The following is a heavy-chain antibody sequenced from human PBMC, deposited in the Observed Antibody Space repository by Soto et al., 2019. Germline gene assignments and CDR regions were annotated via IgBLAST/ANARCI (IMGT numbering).Heavy chain of an antibody. CDR1: GGTFSRYS. V-gene: IGHV1-69*08. CDR3: AKEDRDRETGRVPPAIDGMDV. D-gene: IGHD2-2*01. J-gene: IGHJ6*02. Sequence: QVQLVQSGAELKKPGSSVKVSCKASGGTFSRYSITWVRQAPGHGLEWIGRIIPIFGIPTYAQKFQGRVTITADQSTSTAYMELSSLRSDDTAVYYCAKEDRDRETGRVPPAIDGMDVWGQGTTFTVSS. CDR2: IIPIFGIP.